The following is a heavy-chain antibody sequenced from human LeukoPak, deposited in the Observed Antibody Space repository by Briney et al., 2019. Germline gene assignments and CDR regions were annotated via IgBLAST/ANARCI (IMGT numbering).Heavy chain of an antibody. CDR1: GGTFSSYA. V-gene: IGHV1-69*06. J-gene: IGHJ3*02. D-gene: IGHD6-19*01. CDR3: ARDDGSGWYVGKDAFDI. CDR2: IIPIFGTA. Sequence: ASVKVSCKASGGTFSSYAISWVRQAPGQGLEWMGGIIPIFGTANYAQKFQGRVTITADKSTSTAYVELSSLRSEDTAVYYCARDDGSGWYVGKDAFDIWGQGTMVTVSS.